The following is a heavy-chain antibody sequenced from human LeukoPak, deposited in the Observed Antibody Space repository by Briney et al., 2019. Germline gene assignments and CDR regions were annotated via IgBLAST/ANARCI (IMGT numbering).Heavy chain of an antibody. CDR1: GFTVSSNY. CDR3: ARDAAAGTEYYFDY. V-gene: IGHV3-66*01. CDR2: IYSGGST. Sequence: PGGSLRLSCAASGFTVSSNYMSWVRQAPGKGLEWVSVIYSGGSTYYADSVKGRFTISRDNSKNTLYLQMNSLRAEDTAVYYCARDAAAGTEYYFDYWGQGTLVTFSS. D-gene: IGHD6-13*01. J-gene: IGHJ4*02.